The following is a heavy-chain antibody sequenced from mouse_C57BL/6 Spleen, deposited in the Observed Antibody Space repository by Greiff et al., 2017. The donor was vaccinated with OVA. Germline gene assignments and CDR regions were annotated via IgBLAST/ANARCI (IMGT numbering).Heavy chain of an antibody. V-gene: IGHV1-15*01. CDR2: IDPETGGT. Sequence: QVQLQQSGAELVRPGASVTLSCKASGYTFTDYEMHWVKQTPVHGLEWIGAIDPETGGTAYNQKFKGKAILTADKSSSTAYIELRSLTSEDSAVYYCTRGLDYWGQGTTLTVSS. CDR1: GYTFTDYE. CDR3: TRGLDY. D-gene: IGHD3-3*01. J-gene: IGHJ2*01.